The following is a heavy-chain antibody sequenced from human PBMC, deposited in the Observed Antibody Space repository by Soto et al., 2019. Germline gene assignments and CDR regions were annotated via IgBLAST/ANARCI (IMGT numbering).Heavy chain of an antibody. CDR3: VKDPSLFEGATTGYFDY. D-gene: IGHD1-26*01. CDR1: GFTFSSYA. CDR2: ISSNGGST. Sequence: PGGSLRLSCSASGFTFSSYAMHWVRQAPGKGLEYVSAISSNGGSTYYADSVKGRFTISRDNSKNTLYLQMSSLRAEDTAVYYCVKDPSLFEGATTGYFDYWGQGTLVTVSS. J-gene: IGHJ4*02. V-gene: IGHV3-64D*06.